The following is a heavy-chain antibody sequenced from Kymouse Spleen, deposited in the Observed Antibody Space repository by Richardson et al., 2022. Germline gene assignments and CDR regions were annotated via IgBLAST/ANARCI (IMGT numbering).Heavy chain of an antibody. V-gene: IGHV3-15*01. Sequence: EVQLVESGGGLVKPGGSLRLSCAASGFTFSNAWMSWVRQAPGKGLEWVGRIKSKTDGGTTDYAAPVKGRFTISRDDSKNTLYLQMNSLKTEDTAVYYCTHAVAGPEPFDYWGQGTLVTVSS. CDR2: IKSKTDGGTT. J-gene: IGHJ4*02. D-gene: IGHD6-19*01. CDR3: THAVAGPEPFDY. CDR1: GFTFSNAW.